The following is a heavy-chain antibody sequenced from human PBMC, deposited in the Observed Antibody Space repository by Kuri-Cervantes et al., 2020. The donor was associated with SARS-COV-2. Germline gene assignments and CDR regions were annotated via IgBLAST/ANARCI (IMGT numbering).Heavy chain of an antibody. J-gene: IGHJ4*02. V-gene: IGHV4-4*07. CDR1: GGSISSYY. D-gene: IGHD3-3*01. CDR3: ARGRMDYDFWSGYYTWSDY. Sequence: SETLSLTCTVSGGSISSYYWSWIRQPPGKGLEWIGRIYTSGSTNYNPSLKSRVTISVDTSKNQFSLRLSSVTAADTAVYYCARGRMDYDFWSGYYTWSDYWGQGTLVTVSS. CDR2: IYTSGST.